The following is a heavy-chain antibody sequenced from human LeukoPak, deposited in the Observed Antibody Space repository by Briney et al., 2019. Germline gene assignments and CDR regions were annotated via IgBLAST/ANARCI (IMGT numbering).Heavy chain of an antibody. J-gene: IGHJ5*02. D-gene: IGHD6-13*01. CDR1: GYTFTSYD. CDR2: MNPNSGNT. Sequence: GASVKVSCKASGYTFTSYDINWVRQATGQGLEWMGWMNPNSGNTGYAQKFRGRVTMTRNTSISTAYMELSSLRSEDTAVYYCASQRDSGYSTNRRWFDPWGQGTLVTVSS. V-gene: IGHV1-8*01. CDR3: ASQRDSGYSTNRRWFDP.